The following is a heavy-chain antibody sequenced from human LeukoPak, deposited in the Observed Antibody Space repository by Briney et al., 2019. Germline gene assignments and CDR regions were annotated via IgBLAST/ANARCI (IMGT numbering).Heavy chain of an antibody. CDR1: GYTFTSYG. Sequence: GASVKVSCKASGYTFTSYGISWVRQAPGQGLEWMGWISAYNDNTNYAQRLQGRVTMTTDTSTSTAYMELRSLRSDDTAVYYCARVFRSSSWTKFDYWGQGTLVTVSS. J-gene: IGHJ4*02. D-gene: IGHD6-13*01. CDR3: ARVFRSSSWTKFDY. CDR2: ISAYNDNT. V-gene: IGHV1-18*01.